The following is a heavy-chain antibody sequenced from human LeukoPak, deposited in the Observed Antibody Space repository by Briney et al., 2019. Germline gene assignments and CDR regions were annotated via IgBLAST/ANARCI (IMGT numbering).Heavy chain of an antibody. V-gene: IGHV3-23*01. D-gene: IGHD4-11*01. CDR1: GFTFSSYS. CDR2: ISDTGGIT. J-gene: IGHJ4*02. CDR3: AKDQVVTTHLFDY. Sequence: PGGSLRLSCAASGFTFSSYSMSWVRQAPGKGLEWVSSISDTGGITYYTDSVKGRFTISRDNSKNTLYLQMNSLRAEDTAVYYCAKDQVVTTHLFDYWGQGTLVTVSS.